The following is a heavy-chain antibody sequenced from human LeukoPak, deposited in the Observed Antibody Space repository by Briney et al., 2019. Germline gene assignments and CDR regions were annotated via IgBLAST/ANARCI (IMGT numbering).Heavy chain of an antibody. D-gene: IGHD3-9*01. J-gene: IGHJ4*02. CDR2: IYGTVT. Sequence: SETLSLTCTVSGGSVSSYYLSWIRQPAGKGLEWIGRIYGTVTTYNPSLVGRVTLSVDTSNNHFSLRLSSVTAADTAVFFCARLPERSDLLPSYANSFDWWGQGTLVTVSS. V-gene: IGHV4-4*07. CDR3: ARLPERSDLLPSYANSFDW. CDR1: GGSVSSYY.